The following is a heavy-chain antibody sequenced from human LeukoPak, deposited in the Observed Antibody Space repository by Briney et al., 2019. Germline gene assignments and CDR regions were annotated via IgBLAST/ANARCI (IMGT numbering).Heavy chain of an antibody. CDR3: ARGPHSGSYYLHFDY. Sequence: KPSETLSLTCAVYGGSFSGYYWSWIRQPPGKGLEWIGEINHSGSTNYNPSLKSRVTISVDTSKNQFSLKLSSVIAADTAVYYCARGPHSGSYYLHFDYWGQGTLVTVSS. D-gene: IGHD1-26*01. J-gene: IGHJ4*02. CDR2: INHSGST. V-gene: IGHV4-34*01. CDR1: GGSFSGYY.